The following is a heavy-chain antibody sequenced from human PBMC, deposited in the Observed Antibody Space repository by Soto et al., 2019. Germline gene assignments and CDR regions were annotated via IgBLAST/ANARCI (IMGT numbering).Heavy chain of an antibody. CDR2: ISYDGSNK. CDR3: AKVLGYCSSTSCYQEFYYYYGMDV. D-gene: IGHD2-2*01. Sequence: QVQLVESGGGVVQPGRSLRLSCAASGFTFSSYGMHWVRQAPGKGLEWVAVISYDGSNKYYADSVKGRFTISRDNSKNTLYLQMNSLRAEDTAVYYCAKVLGYCSSTSCYQEFYYYYGMDVWGQGTTVTVSS. CDR1: GFTFSSYG. V-gene: IGHV3-30*18. J-gene: IGHJ6*02.